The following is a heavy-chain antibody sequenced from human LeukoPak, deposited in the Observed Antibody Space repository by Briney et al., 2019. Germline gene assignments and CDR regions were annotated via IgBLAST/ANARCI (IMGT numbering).Heavy chain of an antibody. CDR3: ARDEVFEGYIAARPFDY. D-gene: IGHD6-6*01. J-gene: IGHJ4*02. CDR2: INPNSGGT. CDR1: GNTFTGYY. V-gene: IGHV1-2*02. Sequence: ASVKVSCKASGNTFTGYYMHWVRQAPGQGLEWMGWINPNSGGTNYAQKFQGRVTMTRDTSISTAYMELSRLRSDDTAVYYCARDEVFEGYIAARPFDYWGQGTLVTVSS.